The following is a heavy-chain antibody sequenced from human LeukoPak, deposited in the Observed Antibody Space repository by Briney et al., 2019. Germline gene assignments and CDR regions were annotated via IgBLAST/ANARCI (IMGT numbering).Heavy chain of an antibody. CDR3: AKDSALTRFDV. CDR2: ISGDGGST. J-gene: IGHJ3*01. V-gene: IGHV3-43*02. Sequence: GGSLRLSCVASGFTFSSHGMHWVRQAPGKGPEWVSLISGDGGSTYYADSVKGRFTISRDNSKNSLYLQMNSLRTEDTALYYCAKDSALTRFDVWGQGTMVTVSS. CDR1: GFTFSSHG. D-gene: IGHD4-23*01.